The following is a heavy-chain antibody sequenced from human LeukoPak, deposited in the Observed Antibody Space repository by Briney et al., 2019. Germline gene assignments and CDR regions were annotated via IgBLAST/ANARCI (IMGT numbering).Heavy chain of an antibody. CDR2: INTNTGNP. CDR1: GYTFTSYY. V-gene: IGHV7-4-1*02. J-gene: IGHJ6*03. CDR3: ARDGGDKDYYYYMDV. D-gene: IGHD2-21*02. Sequence: ASVKVSCKASGYTFTSYYMHWVRQAPGQGLEWMGWINTNTGNPTYAQGFTGRFVFSLDTSVSTAYLQISSLKAEDTAVYYCARDGGDKDYYYYMDVWGKGTTVTVSS.